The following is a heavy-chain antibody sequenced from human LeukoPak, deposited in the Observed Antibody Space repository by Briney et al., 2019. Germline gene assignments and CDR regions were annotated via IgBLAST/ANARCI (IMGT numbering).Heavy chain of an antibody. V-gene: IGHV1-69*13. D-gene: IGHD6-6*01. CDR2: IIPIFGTA. CDR3: ARGEDSSSSDFDY. CDR1: GGTFSSYA. J-gene: IGHJ4*02. Sequence: SVKVSCKDSGGTFSSYAISWVRQAPGQGLEWMGGIIPIFGTANYAQKFQGRVTITADESTSTAYMELSSLRSEDTAVYYCARGEDSSSSDFDYWGQGTLVTVSS.